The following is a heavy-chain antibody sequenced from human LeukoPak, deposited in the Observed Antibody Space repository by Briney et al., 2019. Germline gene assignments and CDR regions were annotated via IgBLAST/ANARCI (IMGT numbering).Heavy chain of an antibody. CDR2: IKSKTDGGTT. J-gene: IGHJ4*02. CDR1: GFIFSNAW. V-gene: IGHV3-15*01. D-gene: IGHD2-15*01. Sequence: TGGSLRLSCVASGFIFSNAWMSWVRQAPGKGLEWLGRIKSKTDGGTTDYAAPVKGRFTISRDDSKNTLYLQMNSLKIEDTDVYFCTTDGRFGRFDYWGQGTLVTVSS. CDR3: TTDGRFGRFDY.